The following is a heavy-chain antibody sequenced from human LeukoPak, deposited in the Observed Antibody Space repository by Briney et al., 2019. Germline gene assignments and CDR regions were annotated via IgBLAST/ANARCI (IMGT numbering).Heavy chain of an antibody. V-gene: IGHV4-34*01. CDR3: ARAWGYSYVDY. Sequence: PSETLSLTCAVYGGSFSGYYWSWIRQPPGKGLEWIGEINHSGNTNYNPSLKSRVTISVDTSKNQFSLKLSSVTAADTAVYYCARAWGYSYVDYWGQGTLVTVSS. CDR1: GGSFSGYY. J-gene: IGHJ4*02. CDR2: INHSGNT. D-gene: IGHD5-18*01.